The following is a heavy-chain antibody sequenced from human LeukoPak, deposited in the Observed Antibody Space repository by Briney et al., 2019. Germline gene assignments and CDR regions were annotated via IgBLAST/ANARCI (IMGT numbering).Heavy chain of an antibody. CDR2: INPSGGST. CDR1: GYTFTSYY. CDR3: ARDRQDYDILTGYFRRVYYFDY. V-gene: IGHV1-46*01. D-gene: IGHD3-9*01. Sequence: ASVKVSCKASGYTFTSYYMHWVRQAPGQGLEWMGIINPSGGSTSYAQKFLGRVTMTRDTSTSTVYMELSSLRSGDTAVYYCARDRQDYDILTGYFRRVYYFDYWGQGTLVTVSS. J-gene: IGHJ4*02.